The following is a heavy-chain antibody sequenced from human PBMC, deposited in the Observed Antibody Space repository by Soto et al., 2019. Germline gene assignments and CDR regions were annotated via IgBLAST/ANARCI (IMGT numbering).Heavy chain of an antibody. CDR1: GFTFSSYA. CDR2: ISYDGSNK. D-gene: IGHD2-2*01. V-gene: IGHV3-30-3*01. J-gene: IGHJ6*02. CDR3: AREVLVPAAMTYYYYYGMDV. Sequence: QVQLVESGGGVVQPGRSLRLSCAASGFTFSSYAMHWVHQAPGKGLEWVAVISYDGSNKYYADSVKGRFTISRDNSKNTLYLQMNSLRAEDTAVYYCAREVLVPAAMTYYYYYGMDVWGQGTTVTVSS.